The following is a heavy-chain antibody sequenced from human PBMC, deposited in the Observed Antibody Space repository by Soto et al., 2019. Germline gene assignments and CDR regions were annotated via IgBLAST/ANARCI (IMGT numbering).Heavy chain of an antibody. CDR1: GGTFSSFA. Sequence: QVLLVQSGAEVKKPGSSVRVSCKTSGGTFSSFAISWVRLAPGQGLEWMGVIVPMFAASTYAQKFQGRVSITADESTRKAYMELSRLRSDDTAVYYCARDRVMRGNAYYYGMDVWGQGTTVTVSS. D-gene: IGHD2-21*01. V-gene: IGHV1-69*12. CDR3: ARDRVMRGNAYYYGMDV. CDR2: IVPMFAAS. J-gene: IGHJ6*02.